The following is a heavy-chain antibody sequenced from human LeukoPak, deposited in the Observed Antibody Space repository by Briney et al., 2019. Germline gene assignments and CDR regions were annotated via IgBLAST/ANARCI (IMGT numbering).Heavy chain of an antibody. J-gene: IGHJ4*02. Sequence: PGGSLRLSCAASGFTFDDYGMSWVRQAPGKGLEWVSSISSISHYIYYADSVKGRFTISRDNAKNSPYLQMNSLRAVDTALYYCARDGGPLSIAARPRFDYWGQGTLVTVSS. CDR3: ARDGGPLSIAARPRFDY. CDR1: GFTFDDYG. CDR2: ISSISHYI. V-gene: IGHV3-21*04. D-gene: IGHD6-6*01.